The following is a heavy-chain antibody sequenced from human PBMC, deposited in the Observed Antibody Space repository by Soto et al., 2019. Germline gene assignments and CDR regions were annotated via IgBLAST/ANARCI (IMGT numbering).Heavy chain of an antibody. Sequence: ASVKVSCKASGYTFTGYYMHWVRQAPGQGLEWMGWINPNSGGTNYAQKFQGWVTMTRDMSISTAYMELSRLRSDDTAVYYCARVWSIAARLGAFDIWGQGTMVTVSS. V-gene: IGHV1-2*04. CDR1: GYTFTGYY. J-gene: IGHJ3*02. CDR2: INPNSGGT. CDR3: ARVWSIAARLGAFDI. D-gene: IGHD6-6*01.